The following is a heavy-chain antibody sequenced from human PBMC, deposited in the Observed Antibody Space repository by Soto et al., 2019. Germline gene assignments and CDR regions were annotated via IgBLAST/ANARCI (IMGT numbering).Heavy chain of an antibody. J-gene: IGHJ6*02. V-gene: IGHV1-2*02. D-gene: IGHD2-8*01. CDR2: INPNSGGT. Sequence: ASVKVSCKASGYTFTGNYMHWVRQAPGQGLEWMGWINPNSGGTNYAQKFQGRVTMTRDTSISTAYTELSRLRSDDTAVYYCARGGYCTNGVCYGGGYYYGMDVWGQGTTVTVSS. CDR1: GYTFTGNY. CDR3: ARGGYCTNGVCYGGGYYYGMDV.